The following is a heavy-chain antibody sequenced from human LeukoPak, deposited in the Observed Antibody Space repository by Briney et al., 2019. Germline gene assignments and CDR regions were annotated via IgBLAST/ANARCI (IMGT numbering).Heavy chain of an antibody. CDR2: IYYSGST. J-gene: IGHJ4*02. CDR3: ARDENGLDY. Sequence: SSETLSLTCTVSGGSISSYYWSWIRQPPGKGLEWIGYIYYSGSTNYNPSLKSRVTISVDTSKNQFSLKLSSVTAADTAVYYCARDENGLDYWGQGTLVTVSS. CDR1: GGSISSYY. V-gene: IGHV4-59*01.